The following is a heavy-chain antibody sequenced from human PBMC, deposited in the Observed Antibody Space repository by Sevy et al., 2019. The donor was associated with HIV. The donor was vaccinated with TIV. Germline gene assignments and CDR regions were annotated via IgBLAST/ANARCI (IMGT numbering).Heavy chain of an antibody. J-gene: IGHJ3*02. V-gene: IGHV1-24*01. CDR2: FDPEDGET. D-gene: IGHD5-12*01. Sequence: ASVKVSCKVSGYTLTKLSMHWVRQAPGKGLEWMGGFDPEDGETIYAQKFQGRVTMTEDTSTDTAYMELSSLRSEDTAMYYWATQKYVGYDYESLDIWGQGTMVTVSS. CDR1: GYTLTKLS. CDR3: ATQKYVGYDYESLDI.